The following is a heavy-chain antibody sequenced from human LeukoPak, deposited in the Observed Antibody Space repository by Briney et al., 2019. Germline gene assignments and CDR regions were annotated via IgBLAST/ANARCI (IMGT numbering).Heavy chain of an antibody. J-gene: IGHJ4*02. D-gene: IGHD2-21*01. Sequence: SETLSLTCTVSGGXISSYYCSWIRQPPGKGLEWIGYIYYSGSTNYNPSLRSRVTISVDTSKNQFSLRVSSVTAADTAVYYCARHLNNCGDDCYIFDYWGQGTLVTVSS. CDR3: ARHLNNCGDDCYIFDY. V-gene: IGHV4-59*08. CDR2: IYYSGST. CDR1: GGXISSYY.